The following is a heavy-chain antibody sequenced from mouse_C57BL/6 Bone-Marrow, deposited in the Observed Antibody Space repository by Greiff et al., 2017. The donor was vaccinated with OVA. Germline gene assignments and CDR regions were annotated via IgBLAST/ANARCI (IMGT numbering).Heavy chain of an antibody. CDR3: ARSNYGNSYWYFDV. V-gene: IGHV1-59*01. J-gene: IGHJ1*03. CDR2: IDPSDSYT. CDR1: GYTFTSYW. Sequence: VQLQQPGAELVRPGTSVKLSCKASGYTFTSYWMHWVKQRPGQGLEWIGVIDPSDSYTNYNQKFKGKATLTVDTSSSTAYMQLSSLTSEDSAVYYCARSNYGNSYWYFDVWGTGTTVTVSS. D-gene: IGHD2-1*01.